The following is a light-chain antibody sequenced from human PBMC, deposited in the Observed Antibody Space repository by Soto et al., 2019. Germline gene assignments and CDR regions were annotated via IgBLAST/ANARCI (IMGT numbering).Light chain of an antibody. CDR3: SSYTSSSTLRV. CDR2: DVS. Sequence: QSALTQPASVSGSPGQSITISCTGTSSDVGGYNYVSWYQQHPGKAPKLMIYDVSNRPSGVSNRFSGSKSGNTASLTISGLQAEDEVDYYCSSYTSSSTLRVFGTGTKLTVL. CDR1: SSDVGGYNY. V-gene: IGLV2-14*01. J-gene: IGLJ1*01.